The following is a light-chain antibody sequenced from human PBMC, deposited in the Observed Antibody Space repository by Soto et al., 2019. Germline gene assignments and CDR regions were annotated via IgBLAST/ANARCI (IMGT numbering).Light chain of an antibody. CDR3: QQYSDSSGA. CDR1: QSIGTC. CDR2: DAS. Sequence: DIQVTQSPSTLSASVGDRVTITCGASQSIGTCLAWYQQKPGKAPKLLIFDASTLESGVPSRFSGSGSGTDFTLTISSLQPDDFATYYCQQYSDSSGAFGQGTRVEIK. V-gene: IGKV1-5*01. J-gene: IGKJ1*01.